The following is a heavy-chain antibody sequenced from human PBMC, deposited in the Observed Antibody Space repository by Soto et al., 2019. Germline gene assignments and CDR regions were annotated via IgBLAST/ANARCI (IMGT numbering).Heavy chain of an antibody. CDR3: ARGVWFGELFGWFDP. CDR2: ISAYNGNT. Sequence: ASVKVSCKASGYTFTSYGISWVRQAPGQGLERMGWISAYNGNTNYAQKLQGRVTMTTDTSTSTAYMELRSLRSDDTAVFYFARGVWFGELFGWFDPWGQGTLVTVSS. V-gene: IGHV1-18*01. D-gene: IGHD3-10*01. CDR1: GYTFTSYG. J-gene: IGHJ5*02.